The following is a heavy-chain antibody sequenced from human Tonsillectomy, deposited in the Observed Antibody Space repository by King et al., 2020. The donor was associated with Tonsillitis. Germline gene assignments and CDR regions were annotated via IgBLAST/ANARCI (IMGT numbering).Heavy chain of an antibody. CDR3: ARNWYFDL. J-gene: IGHJ2*01. Sequence: VQLVESGAEVKKPGDSVKVSCKASGYTFTGYYMHWVRQAPGQWLEWMGWINPNSGGTNYAQKCQGWVTMTRDTSISTAYMELSRLRSDDTAVYYCARNWYFDLWGRGTLVTVSS. CDR1: GYTFTGYY. CDR2: INPNSGGT. V-gene: IGHV1-2*04.